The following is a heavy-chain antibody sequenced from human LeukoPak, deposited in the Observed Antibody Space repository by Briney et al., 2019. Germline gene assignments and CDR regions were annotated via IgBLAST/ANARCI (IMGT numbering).Heavy chain of an antibody. V-gene: IGHV1-69*04. Sequence: SVTVSCKASGGTFSSYAISWVRQAPGQGVEWMGRIIPVLGIANYTQKLQPRVTITPPKSTSTAYIELSSLRSEDTAVYYCARDLTIQPSLFYWGQGTLVTVSS. CDR1: GGTFSSYA. CDR3: ARDLTIQPSLFY. J-gene: IGHJ4*02. D-gene: IGHD5-18*01. CDR2: IIPVLGIA.